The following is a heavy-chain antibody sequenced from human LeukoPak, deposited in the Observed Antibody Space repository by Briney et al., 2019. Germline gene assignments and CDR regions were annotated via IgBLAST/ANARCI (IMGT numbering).Heavy chain of an antibody. CDR1: GYSFTSNW. CDR2: IYPGDSET. J-gene: IGHJ5*02. V-gene: IGHV5-51*01. CDR3: ARRRAYDITPNFFDP. Sequence: GESLKISCKASGYSFTSNWIGWVRQMPGKGLEWMGLIYPGDSETRYSPSFQGHVTISADNSISTAYLQWSSLKASDTAMYYCARRRAYDITPNFFDPWGQGTLVTVSS. D-gene: IGHD5-12*01.